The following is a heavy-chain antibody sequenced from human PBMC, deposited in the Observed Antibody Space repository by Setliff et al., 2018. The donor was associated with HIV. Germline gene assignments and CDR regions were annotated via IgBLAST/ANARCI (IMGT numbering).Heavy chain of an antibody. CDR3: ARQFWMLTTLYFDS. V-gene: IGHV4-59*08. Sequence: PSETLSLTCTVSGGSISGYYWSWIRQPPGKGLEWIGYIYYIGNTNYNPSLKGRVTLSVDTSKNQLSLKLSSVTAADTAVYYCARQFWMLTTLYFDSLGPGTLVTVSS. J-gene: IGHJ4*02. CDR1: GGSISGYY. CDR2: IYYIGNT. D-gene: IGHD3-16*01.